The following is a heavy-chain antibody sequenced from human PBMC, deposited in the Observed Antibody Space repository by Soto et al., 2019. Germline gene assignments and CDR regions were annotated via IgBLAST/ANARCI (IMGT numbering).Heavy chain of an antibody. CDR2: IYYSGST. J-gene: IGHJ4*02. Sequence: QVQLQESGPGLVKPSETLSLTCTVSGGSISSYYWSWIRQPPGKGLEWIGYIYYSGSTNYNPSLQSRVTISVDTSKNQFSLKLSSVTAADTAVYYCARLLTDSYSGYNGGFDYWGQGTLVTVSS. V-gene: IGHV4-59*08. CDR3: ARLLTDSYSGYNGGFDY. CDR1: GGSISSYY. D-gene: IGHD5-12*01.